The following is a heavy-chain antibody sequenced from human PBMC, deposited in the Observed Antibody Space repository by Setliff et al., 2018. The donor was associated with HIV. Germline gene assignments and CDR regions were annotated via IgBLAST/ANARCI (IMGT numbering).Heavy chain of an antibody. V-gene: IGHV4-34*01. CDR3: ARTGSGSYDY. J-gene: IGHJ4*02. Sequence: SLTCAVYGGSFSDYYWSWIRQPPGKGLEWIGEINHSGGTNYNPSLKSRVTISVDTSKNQFSLKLSSVTAADTAVYYCARTGSGSYDYWGQGTLVTVSS. D-gene: IGHD1-26*01. CDR2: INHSGGT. CDR1: GGSFSDYY.